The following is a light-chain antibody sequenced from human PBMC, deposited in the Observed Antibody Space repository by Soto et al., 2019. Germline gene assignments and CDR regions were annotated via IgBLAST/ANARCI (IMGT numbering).Light chain of an antibody. CDR3: HQVKSYPRT. CDR2: AES. CDR1: QGIAGS. Sequence: DIQLTQSPSFLSASVGDRVTITCRASQGIAGSLAWYQQKPGKPPKLLIYAESTLQSGVPSSFSGSGSGTRGTLTISSLQPEDFASYYCHQVKSYPRTLRGWTNV. J-gene: IGKJ4*01. V-gene: IGKV1-9*01.